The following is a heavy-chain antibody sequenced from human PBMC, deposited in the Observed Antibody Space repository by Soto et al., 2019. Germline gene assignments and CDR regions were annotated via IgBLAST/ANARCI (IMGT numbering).Heavy chain of an antibody. CDR3: ARWVVTAQYYFDY. CDR1: GGSFSGYY. CDR2: INHSGST. V-gene: IGHV4-34*01. Sequence: SETLSLTCAVYGGSFSGYYWSWIRQPPGKGLEWIGEINHSGSTNYNPSLKSRVTISVDTSKNQFSLKLSSVTAADTAVYYCARWVVTAQYYFDYWGQGTLVTVSS. J-gene: IGHJ4*02. D-gene: IGHD2-21*02.